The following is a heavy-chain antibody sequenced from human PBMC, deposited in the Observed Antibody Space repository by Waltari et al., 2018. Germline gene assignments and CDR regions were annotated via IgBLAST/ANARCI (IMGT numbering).Heavy chain of an antibody. CDR1: GGSISSYY. J-gene: IGHJ4*02. Sequence: QVQLQESGPGLVKHSETLSLTCTVTGGSISSYYWYWSRQPAGKGLEWIARIYTSGSTNYNPSLKSRVTMSVDTSKNQFSLKLSSVTAADTAVYYCARGVAGSRWYFDYWGQGTLVTVSS. CDR2: IYTSGST. CDR3: ARGVAGSRWYFDY. V-gene: IGHV4-4*07. D-gene: IGHD6-19*01.